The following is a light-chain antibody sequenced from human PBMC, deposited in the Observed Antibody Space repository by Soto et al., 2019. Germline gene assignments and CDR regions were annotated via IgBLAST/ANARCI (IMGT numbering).Light chain of an antibody. J-gene: IGKJ1*01. V-gene: IGKV2-30*01. CDR2: KVS. CDR3: MQGTHWPWT. Sequence: DVVMTQSPLSLPVTLGQPASISCRSSQSLVYSDGNTYLNWFQQRPGQSPRRLIYKVSNRDSGARERFGGRGSGLVFTLKIRGGEAGEVGVFYCMQGTHWPWTSGQGTKGEIK. CDR1: QSLVYSDGNTY.